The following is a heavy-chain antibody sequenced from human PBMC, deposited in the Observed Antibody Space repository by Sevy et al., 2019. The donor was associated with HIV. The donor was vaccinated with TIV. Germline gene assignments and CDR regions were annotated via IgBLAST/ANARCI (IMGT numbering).Heavy chain of an antibody. CDR1: GFTFSSYS. CDR2: ISSSSSTI. V-gene: IGHV3-48*02. D-gene: IGHD3-10*01. CDR3: GRDESYAAAGITRVRGVISRGVDY. J-gene: IGHJ4*02. Sequence: GGSLRLSCAASGFTFSSYSMNWVRQAPGKGLEWVSYISSSSSTIYYADSVKGRFTISKDNAKNSRYVQMNSVRDEDTALYYCGRDESYAAAGITRVRGVISRGVDYWGQGTLVTVSS.